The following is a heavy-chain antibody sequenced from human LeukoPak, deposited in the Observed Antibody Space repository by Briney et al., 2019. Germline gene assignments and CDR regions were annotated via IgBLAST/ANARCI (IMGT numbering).Heavy chain of an antibody. V-gene: IGHV3-74*01. CDR3: ARDYGRSRDYGMDV. Sequence: GGSLRLSYAASGFTLSNYWMHWVRQAPGKGLVWVSRINADGSSASYADSVKGRFTISRDNAKNTLYLQMNSLRAEDTAMYYCARDYGRSRDYGMDVWGQGTTVTVSS. CDR1: GFTLSNYW. D-gene: IGHD3-10*01. J-gene: IGHJ6*02. CDR2: INADGSSA.